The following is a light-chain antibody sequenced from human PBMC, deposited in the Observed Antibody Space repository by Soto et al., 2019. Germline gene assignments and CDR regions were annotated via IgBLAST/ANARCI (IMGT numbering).Light chain of an antibody. CDR1: QSVGSD. J-gene: IGKJ3*01. V-gene: IGKV3-20*01. CDR2: AAS. CDR3: QQYGGSPFT. Sequence: EIVLTQSPGTLSLSPGERATLSCRASQSVGSDLAWYQQKPGQAPRLVIYAASTRAIGVPDRFSGTGSGTDFALTISRLETDDSAVYYCQQYGGSPFTFGPGTKVDIK.